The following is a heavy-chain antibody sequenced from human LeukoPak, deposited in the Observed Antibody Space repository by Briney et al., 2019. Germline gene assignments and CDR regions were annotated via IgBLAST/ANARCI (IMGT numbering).Heavy chain of an antibody. Sequence: GGSLRLSCAASGFTFDDYAMNWVRQAPGKGLEWVSSISSSSSYIYYADSVKGRFTISRDNAKNSLYLQMNSLRAEDTAVYYCARARGVVVKPFDYWGQGTLVTVSS. CDR3: ARARGVVVKPFDY. V-gene: IGHV3-21*01. D-gene: IGHD3-22*01. J-gene: IGHJ4*02. CDR2: ISSSSSYI. CDR1: GFTFDDYA.